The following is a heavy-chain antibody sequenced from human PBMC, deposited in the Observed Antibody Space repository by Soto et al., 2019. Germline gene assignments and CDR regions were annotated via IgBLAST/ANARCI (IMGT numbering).Heavy chain of an antibody. V-gene: IGHV3-7*03. J-gene: IGHJ4*02. CDR3: ARDVWFSLDY. CDR2: TNKDGSEA. D-gene: IGHD3-9*01. CDR1: GVIFRNDY. Sequence: GTLRLSCVAAGVIFRNDYLSWVRQAPGKGLDWVAKTNKDGSEAYYVDSLEGRFTISRDNAKNLLFLEMKSLRVDDTAVYYCARDVWFSLDYWGRGTLVTVSS.